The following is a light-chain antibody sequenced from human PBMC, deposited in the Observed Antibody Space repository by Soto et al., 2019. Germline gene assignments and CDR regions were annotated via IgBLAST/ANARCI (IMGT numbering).Light chain of an antibody. CDR1: QSVSSSY. J-gene: IGKJ1*01. CDR3: QQYVTSPEWT. CDR2: GAS. Sequence: EIVLTQSPGTLSLSPGEGATLSCRASQSVSSSYLAWYQQKPGQAPRLLIYGASSRATGIPDRFRGSGSGTDFTLTISRLEPEDFAVYYCQQYVTSPEWTFGQGTKVEIK. V-gene: IGKV3-20*01.